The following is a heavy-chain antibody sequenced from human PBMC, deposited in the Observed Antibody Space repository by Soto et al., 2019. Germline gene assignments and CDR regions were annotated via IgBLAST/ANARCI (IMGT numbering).Heavy chain of an antibody. CDR2: ISAYNGNT. CDR3: ARLSGSELYYYYYMDV. Sequence: ASVKVSCKASGYTFTSYGISWVRQAPGQGLEWMGWISAYNGNTNYAQKLQGRVTMTTDTSTSTAYMELRSLRSDDTAVYYCARLSGSELYYYYYMDVWGKGTTVTVSS. J-gene: IGHJ6*03. D-gene: IGHD5-12*01. CDR1: GYTFTSYG. V-gene: IGHV1-18*01.